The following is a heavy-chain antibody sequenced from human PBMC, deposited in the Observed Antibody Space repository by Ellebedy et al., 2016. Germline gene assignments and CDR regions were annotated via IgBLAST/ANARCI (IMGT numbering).Heavy chain of an antibody. V-gene: IGHV3-23*01. CDR3: ARNIPSSVLVADY. J-gene: IGHJ4*02. CDR1: GFTFTSYA. D-gene: IGHD2-8*02. Sequence: GGSLRLXCAASGFTFTSYAMNWVRQAPGKGLEWVSSISGSGGNTYYADSVKGRFTISRDISKNTLYLQMNSLRAEDTAIYYCARNIPSSVLVADYWGQGTLVTVSS. CDR2: ISGSGGNT.